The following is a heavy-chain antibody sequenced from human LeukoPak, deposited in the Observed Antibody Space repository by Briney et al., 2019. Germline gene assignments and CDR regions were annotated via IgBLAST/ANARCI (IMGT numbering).Heavy chain of an antibody. CDR3: ARIPSAYGMDV. CDR1: GYTFTGYY. CDR2: INPNSGDT. Sequence: GASVKVSCKASGYTFTGYYMHWLRQAPGQGPVWMGWINPNSGDTSYAQKFQGRVTMTRDTSISTAYMELRSLRSDDTAVYYCARIPSAYGMDVWGQGTTVTVSS. J-gene: IGHJ6*02. V-gene: IGHV1-2*02.